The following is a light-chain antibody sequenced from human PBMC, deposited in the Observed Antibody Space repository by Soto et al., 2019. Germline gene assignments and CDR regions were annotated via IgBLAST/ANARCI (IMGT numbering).Light chain of an antibody. CDR2: NNN. CDR1: SSNIGSNI. V-gene: IGLV1-44*01. CDR3: AAWDDSLTGVI. Sequence: QSVVTQPPSASGTPGQRVTISCSGSSSNIGSNIVNWYQQLPGTAPKLLIFNNNQRPSGVPDRFSGSKSGTSASLAISWLQSEDEADYYCAAWDDSLTGVIFGGGTKLTVL. J-gene: IGLJ2*01.